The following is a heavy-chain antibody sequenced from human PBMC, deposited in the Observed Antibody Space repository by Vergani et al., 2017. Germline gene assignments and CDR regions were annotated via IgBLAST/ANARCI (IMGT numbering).Heavy chain of an antibody. J-gene: IGHJ6*02. D-gene: IGHD3-3*01. CDR3: ARVLLEWSPPYYDYYGMDV. V-gene: IGHV3-11*06. CDR2: ISSSSSYT. CDR1: GFTFSDYY. Sequence: QVQLVESGGGLVKPGGSLRLSCAASGFTFSDYYMSWIRQAPGKGLEWVSYISSSSSYTNYADSVKGRFTISRANAKNSLYLQMNSLRAEDTAVYYCARVLLEWSPPYYDYYGMDVWGQGTTVTVSS.